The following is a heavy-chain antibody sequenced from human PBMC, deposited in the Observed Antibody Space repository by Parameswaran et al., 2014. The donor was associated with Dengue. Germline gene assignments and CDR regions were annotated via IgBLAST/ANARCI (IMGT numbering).Heavy chain of an antibody. V-gene: IGHV4-39*01. D-gene: IGHD6-19*01. Sequence: ASETLSLTCTVSGGSISNSTYYWGWIRQPPRKGLEWIGRIYSSGSTSYNPSLKSQVTISVDTSKNQFSLKLYSVTAADTAVYYCARHRYTSGWYVDYWGQGTLVTVSS. CDR2: IYSSGST. CDR1: GGSISNSTYY. J-gene: IGHJ4*02. CDR3: ARHRYTSGWYVDY.